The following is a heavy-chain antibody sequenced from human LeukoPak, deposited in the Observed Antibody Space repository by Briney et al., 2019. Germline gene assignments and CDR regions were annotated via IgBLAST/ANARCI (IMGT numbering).Heavy chain of an antibody. V-gene: IGHV3-23*01. CDR1: GFTFTTYA. J-gene: IGHJ4*02. D-gene: IGHD1-26*01. CDR3: ARDGGSYLQPTDY. CDR2: ITGSGDST. Sequence: GGSLRLSCAASGFTFTTYAMTWVRQAPGKGLEWVSSITGSGDSTYYADSVKGRFTISRDNSKNTLYLQMNGLRAEDTALYHCARDGGSYLQPTDYWGQGTLVTVSS.